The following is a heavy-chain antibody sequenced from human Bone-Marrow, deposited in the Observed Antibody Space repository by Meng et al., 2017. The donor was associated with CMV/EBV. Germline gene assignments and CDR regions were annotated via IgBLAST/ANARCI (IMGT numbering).Heavy chain of an antibody. V-gene: IGHV3-21*04. CDR1: GFTFSSYS. D-gene: IGHD2-2*01. CDR3: AKEGGIVVVPAEIDY. CDR2: ISSSSSYI. Sequence: GGSLRLSCAASGFTFSSYSMNWVRQAPGKGLEWVSSISSSSSYIYYADSVKGRFTISRDNAKNLLYLQMNSLRAEDTAVYYCAKEGGIVVVPAEIDYWGQGTLVTVSS. J-gene: IGHJ4*02.